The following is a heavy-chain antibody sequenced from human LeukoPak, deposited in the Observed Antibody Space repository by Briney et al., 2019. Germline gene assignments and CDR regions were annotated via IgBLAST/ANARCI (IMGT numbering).Heavy chain of an antibody. D-gene: IGHD4-17*01. Sequence: SETLSLTCAVSGASFSDYYWSWIRQPPGKGLEGIGYIYYSGSTYYNPSLQSRVIISVDTSKNQFSLKLTSVTAADTAVYYCARALYSMTTVTTEYWFDYWGQGTLVTVSS. CDR3: ARALYSMTTVTTEYWFDY. J-gene: IGHJ4*02. CDR2: IYYSGST. V-gene: IGHV4-30-4*01. CDR1: GASFSDYY.